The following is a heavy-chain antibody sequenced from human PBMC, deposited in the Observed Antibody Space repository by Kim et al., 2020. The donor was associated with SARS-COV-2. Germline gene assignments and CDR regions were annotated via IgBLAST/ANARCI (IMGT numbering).Heavy chain of an antibody. J-gene: IGHJ4*02. D-gene: IGHD6-13*01. CDR2: T. CDR3: ARVVAAAWFDY. V-gene: IGHV3-66*01. Sequence: TYYADSGKGRFTIAIDNSKNKLYLQMNSLGAEATAVYYCARVVAAAWFDYWGQGTLVTVSS.